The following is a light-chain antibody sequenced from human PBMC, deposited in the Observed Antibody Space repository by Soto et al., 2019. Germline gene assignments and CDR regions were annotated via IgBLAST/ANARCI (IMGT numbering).Light chain of an antibody. J-gene: IGLJ2*01. Sequence: QSALTQPRSVSGSPGQSVTISCTGTSSDVGGYNYVSWYQQHSGKAPKLMIYDVSKRPSGVPDRFSGSKSGNTASLTISGLQAEDEADYYCCSYAGYNTVVFGGGTKLTVL. CDR3: CSYAGYNTVV. V-gene: IGLV2-11*01. CDR2: DVS. CDR1: SSDVGGYNY.